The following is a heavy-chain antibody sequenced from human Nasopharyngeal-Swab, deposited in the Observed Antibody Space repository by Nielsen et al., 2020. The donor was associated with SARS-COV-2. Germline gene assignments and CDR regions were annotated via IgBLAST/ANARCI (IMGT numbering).Heavy chain of an antibody. V-gene: IGHV3-15*01. D-gene: IGHD1/OR15-1a*01. CDR2: IKSKTDGGTT. Sequence: GESLKISCAASGFTFNNAWMSWVRQAPGKGLEWVGRIKSKTDGGTTDYAAPVKGRFTVSRDDSKNTLYLQMNSLITEDTAAYHCTTGVEHVYWGQGTLVTVSS. CDR3: TTGVEHVY. J-gene: IGHJ4*02. CDR1: GFTFNNAW.